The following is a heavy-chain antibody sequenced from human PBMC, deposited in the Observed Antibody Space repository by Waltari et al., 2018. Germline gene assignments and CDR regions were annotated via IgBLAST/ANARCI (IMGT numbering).Heavy chain of an antibody. CDR1: GFPFRSST. CDR3: ANRYGDYLARD. CDR2: ISYSGSNK. J-gene: IGHJ4*02. V-gene: IGHV3-30-3*02. D-gene: IGHD4-17*01. Sequence: QVQLVGSGGGVVQPGGSLRLAWAASGFPFRSSTMFWVRQAPGKGLEWVALISYSGSNKSYADSVRGRFTISRDNSKNTLYLQMISLRPEDTAVYYCANRYGDYLARDWGLGTLVTVSS.